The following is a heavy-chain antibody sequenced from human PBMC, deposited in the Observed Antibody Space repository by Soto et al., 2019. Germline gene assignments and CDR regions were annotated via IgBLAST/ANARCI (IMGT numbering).Heavy chain of an antibody. CDR3: TTPYDFWSYDAFDI. CDR2: IKSKTDGGTT. D-gene: IGHD3-3*01. J-gene: IGHJ3*02. V-gene: IGHV3-15*01. Sequence: GGSLRLSCAASGFTFSNAWMSWVRQAPGKGLEWVGRIKSKTDGGTTDYAAPVKGRFTISRDDSKNTLYLQMNSLKTEDTAVYYCTTPYDFWSYDAFDIWGQGTMVTVSS. CDR1: GFTFSNAW.